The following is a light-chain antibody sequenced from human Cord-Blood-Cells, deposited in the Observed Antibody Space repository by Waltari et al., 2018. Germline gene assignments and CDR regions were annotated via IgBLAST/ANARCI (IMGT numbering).Light chain of an antibody. CDR2: GYS. V-gene: IGLV1-40*01. J-gene: IGLJ3*02. Sequence: QSVLTQPPSVSGAPGQRVTISCTGSSSNIGAGYDVHWYQQLPGTAPKRLIYGYSNLPAGVPGRFSGAKSGSAASLAITGLRAEDEADYYCQSYDSSLGGSWVFGGGTKLTVL. CDR3: QSYDSSLGGSWV. CDR1: SSNIGAGYD.